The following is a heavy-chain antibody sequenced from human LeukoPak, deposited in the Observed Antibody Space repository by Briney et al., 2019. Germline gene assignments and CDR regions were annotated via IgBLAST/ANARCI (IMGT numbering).Heavy chain of an antibody. CDR1: GFTFSSYW. J-gene: IGHJ6*04. V-gene: IGHV3-7*03. CDR3: ARDALGYCSSTSSLCYYGMDV. CDR2: IKQDGSEK. D-gene: IGHD2-2*01. Sequence: GGSLRFSCAASGFTFSSYWMSWVRQAPGKGLEWVANIKQDGSEKYYVDSVKGRFTISRDNAKNSLYLQMNSLRAEDTAVYYCARDALGYCSSTSSLCYYGMDVWGKGTTVTVSS.